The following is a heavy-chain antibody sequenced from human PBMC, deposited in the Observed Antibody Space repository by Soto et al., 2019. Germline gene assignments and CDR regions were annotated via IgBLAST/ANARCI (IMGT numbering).Heavy chain of an antibody. CDR2: IWYDGSNK. V-gene: IGHV3-33*01. CDR1: GFTFSSYG. CDR3: ARDRDGVPTAAFDI. D-gene: IGHD2-8*01. Sequence: GGSLRLSCAASGFTFSSYGMHWVRQAPGKGLEWVAVIWYDGSNKYYADSVKGRFTISRDNSKNTLYLQMNSLRAEDTAVYYCARDRDGVPTAAFDIWGQGTMVTVSS. J-gene: IGHJ3*02.